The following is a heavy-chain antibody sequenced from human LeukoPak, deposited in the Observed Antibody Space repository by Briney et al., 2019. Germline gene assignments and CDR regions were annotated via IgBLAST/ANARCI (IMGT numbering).Heavy chain of an antibody. CDR2: IYVGDSDT. CDR1: GNSFTTYW. D-gene: IGHD3-10*01. CDR3: ARHDNGGMVRGVIPADALDI. Sequence: GESLKISCKGSGNSFTTYWIAWVRQMPGKGLEWMGIIYVGDSDTRYSPSFQGQVTISADKSISTAYLQWSSLKASDTAMYYCARHDNGGMVRGVIPADALDIWGQGTMVTVSS. V-gene: IGHV5-51*01. J-gene: IGHJ3*02.